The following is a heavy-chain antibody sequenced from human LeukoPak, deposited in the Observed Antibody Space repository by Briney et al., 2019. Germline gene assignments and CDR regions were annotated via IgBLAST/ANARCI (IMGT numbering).Heavy chain of an antibody. Sequence: SETLSLTCTVSGGSISSYYWTWIRQPPGKGLEWIGYISTSGNTKYNPSLKSRLTISGDTSKNQFSLKLSSVTAADTAVYYCARGPYSSSRFVYYYYYMDVWGKGTTVTVSS. CDR2: ISTSGNT. CDR3: ARGPYSSSRFVYYYYYMDV. V-gene: IGHV4-4*09. D-gene: IGHD6-6*01. J-gene: IGHJ6*03. CDR1: GGSISSYY.